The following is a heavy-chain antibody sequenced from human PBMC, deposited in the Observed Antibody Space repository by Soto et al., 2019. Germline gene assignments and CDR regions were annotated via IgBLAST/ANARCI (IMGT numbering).Heavy chain of an antibody. Sequence: GGSLRLSCAASGFTFSDYYMSWIRQAPGKGLEWVSYISSSGSTIYYADSVKGRFTISRDNAKNSLYLQMNSLRAEDTAVYYCAKEVWSGPMDVWGQGTTVTVSS. V-gene: IGHV3-11*01. J-gene: IGHJ6*02. CDR2: ISSSGSTI. D-gene: IGHD3-3*01. CDR1: GFTFSDYY. CDR3: AKEVWSGPMDV.